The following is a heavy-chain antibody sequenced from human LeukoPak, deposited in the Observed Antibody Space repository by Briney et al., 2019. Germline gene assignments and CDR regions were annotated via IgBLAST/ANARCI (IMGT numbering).Heavy chain of an antibody. V-gene: IGHV3-23*01. CDR3: AKAQIFGVVIIPGGFDY. CDR1: GFTFSSYA. D-gene: IGHD3-3*01. CDR2: ISGSGGST. Sequence: GGSLRLSCAASGFTFSSYAMSWVRQAPGKGLGWVSAISGSGGSTYYADSVKGRFTISRDNSKNTLYLQMNSLRAEDTAVYYCAKAQIFGVVIIPGGFDYWGQGTLVTVSS. J-gene: IGHJ4*02.